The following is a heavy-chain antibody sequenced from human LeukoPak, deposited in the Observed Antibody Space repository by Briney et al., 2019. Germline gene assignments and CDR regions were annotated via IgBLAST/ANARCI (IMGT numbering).Heavy chain of an antibody. CDR3: ARAPGGSYYLDY. Sequence: SVKVSCKASGYTFTSYGISWVRQAPGQGLERMGGIIPIFGTANYAQKFQGRVTITADESTSTAYMELSSLRSEDTAVYYCARAPGGSYYLDYWGQGTLVTVSS. V-gene: IGHV1-69*13. J-gene: IGHJ4*02. D-gene: IGHD1-26*01. CDR1: GYTFTSYG. CDR2: IIPIFGTA.